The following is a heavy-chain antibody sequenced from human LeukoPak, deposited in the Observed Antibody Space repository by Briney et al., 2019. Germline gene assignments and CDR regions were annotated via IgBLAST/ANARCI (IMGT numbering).Heavy chain of an antibody. Sequence: PGGSLRLSCAASGFTFSSYSMNWVRQAPGKGLEWVSSISSSSSFIYYADSVKGRFTISRDNAKNSLYLQMSNLRAEDTAVYFCARGGGLDVWGQGATVTVSS. CDR2: ISSSSSFI. J-gene: IGHJ6*02. V-gene: IGHV3-21*04. CDR3: ARGGGLDV. D-gene: IGHD3-16*01. CDR1: GFTFSSYS.